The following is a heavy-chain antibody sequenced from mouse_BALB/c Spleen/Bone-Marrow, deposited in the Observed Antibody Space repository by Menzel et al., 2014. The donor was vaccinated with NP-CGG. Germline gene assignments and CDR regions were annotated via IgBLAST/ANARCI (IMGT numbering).Heavy chain of an antibody. J-gene: IGHJ2*01. Sequence: VQLQQSGAELVRPGALVRLSCKASGFNIKDYYMYWVKQRPEQGLEWIGWIDPENGNIIYDPRFQGKASITADTSSNTAYLQLSSLTSEDTAVYYCARSPRNYFDYWGRGSTLTVSS. V-gene: IGHV14-1*02. CDR1: GFNIKDYY. CDR2: IDPENGNI. CDR3: ARSPRNYFDY.